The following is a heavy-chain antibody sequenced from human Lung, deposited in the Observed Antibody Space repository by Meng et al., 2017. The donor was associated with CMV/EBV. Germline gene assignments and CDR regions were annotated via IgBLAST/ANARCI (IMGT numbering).Heavy chain of an antibody. CDR3: SRGEGASAGVPAANYYGMDV. V-gene: IGHV4-34*01. CDR1: SGSFSGYY. CDR2: INQSGSP. J-gene: IGHJ6*02. Sequence: SETLSLTCAINSGSFSGYYWSWIRQPPGGAMEWIGEINQSGSPNYNPSLKSRVTMSIDTSEDQFSLKLSSVTAADTAVYYCSRGEGASAGVPAANYYGMDVWGQGTTVTVSS. D-gene: IGHD1-26*01.